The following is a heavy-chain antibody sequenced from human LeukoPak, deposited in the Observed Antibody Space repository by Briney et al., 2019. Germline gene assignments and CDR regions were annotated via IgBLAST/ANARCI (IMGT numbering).Heavy chain of an antibody. CDR2: IYSGGST. V-gene: IGHV3-53*01. CDR3: ARDPWAGKGI. CDR1: GFTVSTNY. D-gene: IGHD6-19*01. Sequence: GGSLRLSXAASGFTVSTNYMSWVRQAPGKGLEWVSVIYSGGSTYYADSVEGRFTISRDNSKNTLYLQMNSLRAEDTAVYYCARDPWAGKGIWGQGTMVTVSS. J-gene: IGHJ3*02.